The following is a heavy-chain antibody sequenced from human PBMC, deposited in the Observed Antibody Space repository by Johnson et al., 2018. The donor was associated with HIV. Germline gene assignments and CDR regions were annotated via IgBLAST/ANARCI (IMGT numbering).Heavy chain of an antibody. J-gene: IGHJ3*02. CDR3: ARGLWATTPGGAFDI. Sequence: QVLLVESGGGVVQPGRSPRLSCAASAFTSSSYSMHWVRQAPGKGLEWVAVISYGGNNKYYADSVKGRFTISRDNSKNTVYLQMNSLRAEDTAVYYCARGLWATTPGGAFDIWGQGTMVTVSS. CDR2: ISYGGNNK. V-gene: IGHV3-30*14. D-gene: IGHD1-26*01. CDR1: AFTSSSYS.